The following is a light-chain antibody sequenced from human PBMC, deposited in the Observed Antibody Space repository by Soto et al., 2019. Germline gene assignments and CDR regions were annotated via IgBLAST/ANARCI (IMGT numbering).Light chain of an antibody. CDR1: RSDIGSYNY. V-gene: IGLV2-14*01. CDR2: GVS. J-gene: IGLJ1*01. CDR3: ISYTGSSTSYV. Sequence: QSVLTQPASVSGSPGQSITSSCSLTRSDIGSYNYVAWYQQFPGKTPKILIYGVSNRPSGVSSRFSGSKSGNTASLTISGLQAEDEADYYCISYTGSSTSYVFGSGTKV.